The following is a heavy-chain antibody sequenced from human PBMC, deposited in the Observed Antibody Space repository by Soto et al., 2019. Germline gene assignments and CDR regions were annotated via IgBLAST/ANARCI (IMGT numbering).Heavy chain of an antibody. Sequence: SETLSLTCTVSGVSISSGGYYWSWIRQHPGKGLEWIGYIYYSGSTYYNPSLKSRVTISVDTSKNQFSLKLSSVTAADTAVYYCATQSRNSEGAEYFQHWGQGTLVTVSS. V-gene: IGHV4-31*03. CDR1: GVSISSGGYY. CDR3: ATQSRNSEGAEYFQH. D-gene: IGHD2-15*01. J-gene: IGHJ1*01. CDR2: IYYSGST.